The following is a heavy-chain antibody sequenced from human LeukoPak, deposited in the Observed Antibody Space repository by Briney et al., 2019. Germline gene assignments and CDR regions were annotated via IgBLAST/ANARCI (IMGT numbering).Heavy chain of an antibody. V-gene: IGHV3-48*03. CDR2: ISSSGSTT. D-gene: IGHD2-2*01. CDR3: ARVGDICSSTSCYAGGY. J-gene: IGHJ4*02. Sequence: GGSLRLSCAASGFTFSSYEMNWVRQAPGKGLEWVSYISSSGSTTHYADSVKGRFIISRDNAKNSLYLQMNSLRAEDTAAYYCARVGDICSSTSCYAGGYWGQGTLVTVSS. CDR1: GFTFSSYE.